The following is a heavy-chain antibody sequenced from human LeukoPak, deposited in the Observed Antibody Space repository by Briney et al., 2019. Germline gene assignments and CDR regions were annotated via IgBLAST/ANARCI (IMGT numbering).Heavy chain of an antibody. CDR3: ARDPPGIAVAGWFDP. D-gene: IGHD6-19*01. V-gene: IGHV7-4-1*02. Sequence: ASVKVSCKASGYTFTSYAMNWVRQAPGQGLEWMGWINTNTGNPTYAQGFTGRFVFSLDTSVSTAYLQISSLKAEDTAVYYCARDPPGIAVAGWFDPWGQGTLVTVSS. J-gene: IGHJ5*02. CDR1: GYTFTSYA. CDR2: INTNTGNP.